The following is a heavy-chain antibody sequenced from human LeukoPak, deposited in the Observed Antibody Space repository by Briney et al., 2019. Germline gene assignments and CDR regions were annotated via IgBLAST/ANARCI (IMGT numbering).Heavy chain of an antibody. CDR3: ARVRGYSYGYRYYYYYMDV. CDR2: IYYSGST. J-gene: IGHJ6*03. Sequence: SETLSLTCTVSGGSISSSSYYWGWIRQPPGKGLEWIGSIYYSGSTYYNPSLKSRVTISVDTSKNQFSLKLSSVTAADTAVYYCARVRGYSYGYRYYYYYMDVWGKGTTVTVSS. D-gene: IGHD5-18*01. V-gene: IGHV4-39*07. CDR1: GGSISSSSYY.